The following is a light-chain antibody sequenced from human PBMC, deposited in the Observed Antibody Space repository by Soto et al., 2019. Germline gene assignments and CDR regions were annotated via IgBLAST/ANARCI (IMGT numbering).Light chain of an antibody. CDR1: QSISSW. J-gene: IGKJ2*01. CDR2: DAS. Sequence: DLQMTQSPSTLSASVGDRVTITCRASQSISSWLAWYQQKPGKAPKLLIYDASSLESGVPSRFSGSGSGTEFTLTISSLQPDDFATYYCQQYNSISMYTFGQGTKLEIK. V-gene: IGKV1-5*01. CDR3: QQYNSISMYT.